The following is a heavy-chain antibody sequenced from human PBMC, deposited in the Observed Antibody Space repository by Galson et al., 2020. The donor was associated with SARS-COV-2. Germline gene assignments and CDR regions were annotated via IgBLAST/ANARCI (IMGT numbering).Heavy chain of an antibody. CDR3: ARLNYGEYDPEDFDI. D-gene: IGHD4-17*01. CDR2: ISHSGGT. V-gene: IGHV4-30-2*01. CDR1: GTSISSGSYS. J-gene: IGHJ3*02. Sequence: SETLSLTCAVSGTSISSGSYSWNWIRQPPGKGLEWIGYISHSGGTYYNPSLKSRVTISGDRSKNQFSLRLSSVTAADTADYYCARLNYGEYDPEDFDIWGPGKRVAV.